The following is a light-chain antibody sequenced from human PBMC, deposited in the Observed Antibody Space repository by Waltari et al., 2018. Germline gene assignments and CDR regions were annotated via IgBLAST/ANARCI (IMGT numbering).Light chain of an antibody. Sequence: DIVMTQSPDSLDVSMGERATINCKSSQSVLYSSNNKNYLDWYQQKPGQPPKLLIYYASTRESGVPYRFSGSGSGTEFTLTISSLQAEDVAVYYCQQYSSTPRTFGQGTKLEIK. CDR2: YAS. J-gene: IGKJ1*01. CDR1: QSVLYSSNNKNY. V-gene: IGKV4-1*01. CDR3: QQYSSTPRT.